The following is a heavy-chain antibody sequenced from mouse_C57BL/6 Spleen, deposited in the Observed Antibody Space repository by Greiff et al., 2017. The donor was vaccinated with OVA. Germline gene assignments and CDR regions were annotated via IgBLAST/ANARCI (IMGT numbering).Heavy chain of an antibody. J-gene: IGHJ3*02. CDR3: ARRVDGYYAS. CDR1: GFTFSDYY. Sequence: EVQLVESGGGLVQPGGSLKLSCAASGFTFSDYYMYWVRQTPEKRLEWVAYISNGGGSTYYPDTVKGRFTISRDNAKNTLYLQLSGLKSEDTAMYYCARRVDGYYASWGQGTLVTVSA. D-gene: IGHD2-3*01. CDR2: ISNGGGST. V-gene: IGHV5-12*01.